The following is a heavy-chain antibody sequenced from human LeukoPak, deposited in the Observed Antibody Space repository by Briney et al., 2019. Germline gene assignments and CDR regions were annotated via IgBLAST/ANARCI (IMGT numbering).Heavy chain of an antibody. Sequence: ASVKVSCKASGYTFTSYAMHWVRQAPGQRLEWMGWINAGNGNTKYSQKFQGRVTITRDTSASTAYMELSSLRSEDTAVYYCARDRSRTRGYSGYDPFYYFDYWGQGTLVTVSS. CDR2: INAGNGNT. V-gene: IGHV1-3*01. CDR1: GYTFTSYA. CDR3: ARDRSRTRGYSGYDPFYYFDY. J-gene: IGHJ4*02. D-gene: IGHD5-12*01.